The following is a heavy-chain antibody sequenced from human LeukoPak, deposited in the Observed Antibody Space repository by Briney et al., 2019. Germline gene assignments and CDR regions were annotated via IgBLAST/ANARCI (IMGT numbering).Heavy chain of an antibody. CDR1: GGSISSGGYY. J-gene: IGHJ3*02. CDR3: ARDDPYYYGSGRNDAFDI. CDR2: IYHSGST. D-gene: IGHD3-10*01. Sequence: SQTLSLTCTVSGGSISSGGYYWSWIRQPPGKGLEWIGYIYHSGSTYYNPSLKSRVTISVDRSKNQFSLKLSSVTAADTAVYYCARDDPYYYGSGRNDAFDIWGQGTMVTVSS. V-gene: IGHV4-30-2*01.